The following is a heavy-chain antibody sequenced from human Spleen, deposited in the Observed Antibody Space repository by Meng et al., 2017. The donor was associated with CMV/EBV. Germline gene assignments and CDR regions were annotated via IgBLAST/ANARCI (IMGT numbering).Heavy chain of an antibody. Sequence: ASVKVSCKASGYTFIGYYMHWVRQAPGQGLEWMGWINPNSGDTDYAQKFQGRVTMTRDTSISTAYMELSRLRSDDTAVYYCARDPEIVVVPAAYYYGMDVWGQGTTVTVSS. J-gene: IGHJ6*02. CDR2: INPNSGDT. CDR1: GYTFIGYY. CDR3: ARDPEIVVVPAAYYYGMDV. V-gene: IGHV1-2*02. D-gene: IGHD2-2*01.